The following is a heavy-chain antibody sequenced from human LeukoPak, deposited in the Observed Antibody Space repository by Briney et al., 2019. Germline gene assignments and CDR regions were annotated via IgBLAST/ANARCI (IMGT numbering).Heavy chain of an antibody. Sequence: ASVKLSCKASGYTFTDYYMHWVRQAPGQGLELLGWINPNSGGTNYPPKFQGSLTMTRDTSISTAYMELTRLTSDDTAVYYGAREGPRSKGSGGAAFHIWGQGTMVTVSS. J-gene: IGHJ3*02. CDR3: AREGPRSKGSGGAAFHI. CDR2: INPNSGGT. V-gene: IGHV1-2*02. CDR1: GYTFTDYY. D-gene: IGHD6-19*01.